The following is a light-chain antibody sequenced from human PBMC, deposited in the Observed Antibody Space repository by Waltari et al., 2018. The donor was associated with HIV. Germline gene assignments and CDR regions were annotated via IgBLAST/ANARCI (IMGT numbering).Light chain of an antibody. J-gene: IGKJ2*01. Sequence: EIVLTQSPGTLSLSPGERATLSCRASQIVSRNFLAWYHQKPGQAPRLLIYGASTRAPGIPDRFSGTGSGTDFTLTISRLEPEDFAVFYCQQYGSSREYTFGQGTKLEIK. CDR2: GAS. V-gene: IGKV3-20*01. CDR3: QQYGSSREYT. CDR1: QIVSRNF.